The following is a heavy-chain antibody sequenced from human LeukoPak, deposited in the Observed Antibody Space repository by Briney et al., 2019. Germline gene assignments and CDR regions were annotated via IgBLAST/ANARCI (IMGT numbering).Heavy chain of an antibody. Sequence: GASVKVSCKASGYTFTSYEINWVRQATGQGLEWMGWMNPNSGNTGYAQKFQGRVTMTRNTSISTAYMELSSLRSEDTAVYYCARGRRLVVPAAILYFFDYWGQGTLVTVSS. CDR1: GYTFTSYE. J-gene: IGHJ4*02. CDR2: MNPNSGNT. V-gene: IGHV1-8*01. D-gene: IGHD2-2*02. CDR3: ARGRRLVVPAAILYFFDY.